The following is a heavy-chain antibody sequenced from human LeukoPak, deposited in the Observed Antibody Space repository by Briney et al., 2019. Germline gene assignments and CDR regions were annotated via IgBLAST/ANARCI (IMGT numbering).Heavy chain of an antibody. J-gene: IGHJ4*02. CDR1: GFTFSSCA. V-gene: IGHV3-7*05. CDR2: MKPDGSEK. Sequence: GGSLRLPCAASGFTFSSCAMSWVRQAPGKGPEWVANMKPDGSEKNYVASVKGRFTISRDNAESSLFLQMNSLRADDTAVYYCAREDGAFHDWGQGTLVTVSS. CDR3: AREDGAFHD. D-gene: IGHD5-24*01.